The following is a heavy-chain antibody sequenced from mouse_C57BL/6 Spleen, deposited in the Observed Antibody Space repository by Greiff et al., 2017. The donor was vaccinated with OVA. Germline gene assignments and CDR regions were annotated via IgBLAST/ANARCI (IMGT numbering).Heavy chain of an antibody. CDR3: ARKGGTGTYAMDY. V-gene: IGHV2-2*01. CDR1: GFSLTSYG. CDR2: IWSGGST. Sequence: VQVVESGPGLVQPSQSLSITCTVSGFSLTSYGVHWVRQSPGKGLEWLGVIWSGGSTDYNAAFISRLSISKDNSKSQVFFKMNSLQADDTAIYYCARKGGTGTYAMDYWGQGTSVTVSS. J-gene: IGHJ4*01. D-gene: IGHD4-1*01.